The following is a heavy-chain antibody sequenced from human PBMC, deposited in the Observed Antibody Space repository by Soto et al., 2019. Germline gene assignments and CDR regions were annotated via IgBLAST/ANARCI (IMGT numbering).Heavy chain of an antibody. CDR2: INHSGST. D-gene: IGHD3-22*01. V-gene: IGHV4-34*01. CDR1: GGSFSGYY. CDR3: ARGLWWLTAITMIVVVITFLDY. Sequence: SETLSLTCAVYGGSFSGYYWSWIRQPPGKGLEWIGEINHSGSTNYNPSLKSRVTISVDTSKNQFSLKLSSVTAADTAVYYCARGLWWLTAITMIVVVITFLDYWGQGTLVTVSS. J-gene: IGHJ4*02.